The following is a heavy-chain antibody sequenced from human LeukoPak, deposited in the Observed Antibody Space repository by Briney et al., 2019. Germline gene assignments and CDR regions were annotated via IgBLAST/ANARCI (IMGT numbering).Heavy chain of an antibody. Sequence: GGSLRLSCAASRFTFSSNYMSWVRQAPGKGLEWVSSISCSCIYRYYGDSVKGRFTISRDNPKNSLYLQMNSLRAEDTAVFYCARAPVYYDESRGHLKISNWYLDLWGRGTLVTVSS. D-gene: IGHD3-22*01. J-gene: IGHJ2*01. CDR1: RFTFSSNY. CDR3: ARAPVYYDESRGHLKISNWYLDL. V-gene: IGHV3-21*01. CDR2: ISCSCIYR.